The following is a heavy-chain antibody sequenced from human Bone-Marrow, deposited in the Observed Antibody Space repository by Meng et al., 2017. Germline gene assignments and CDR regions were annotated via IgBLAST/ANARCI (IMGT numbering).Heavy chain of an antibody. J-gene: IGHJ4*02. Sequence: ASVKVSCKASGYTFTSYGISWVRQAPGQGLEGMGWISAYNGNTNYAQKLQGRVTMTTDTSTSTAYMELRSLRSDDTAVYYCASDLMRYFDWLPLSTQFDYWGQGTLVTVSS. V-gene: IGHV1-18*01. D-gene: IGHD3-9*01. CDR2: ISAYNGNT. CDR3: ASDLMRYFDWLPLSTQFDY. CDR1: GYTFTSYG.